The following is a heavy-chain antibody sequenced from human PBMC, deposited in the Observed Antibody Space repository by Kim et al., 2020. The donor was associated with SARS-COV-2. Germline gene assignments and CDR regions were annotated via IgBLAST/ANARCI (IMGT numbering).Heavy chain of an antibody. V-gene: IGHV3-48*02. CDR1: GFTFSSYS. CDR2: ISSSSSTI. Sequence: GGSLRLSCAASGFTFSSYSMNWVRQAPGKGLEWVSYISSSSSTIYYADSVKGRFTISRDNAKNSLYLQMNSLRDEDTAVYYCARDHEYFDWLLYPLFYFDYWGQGTLVTVSS. CDR3: ARDHEYFDWLLYPLFYFDY. D-gene: IGHD3-9*01. J-gene: IGHJ4*02.